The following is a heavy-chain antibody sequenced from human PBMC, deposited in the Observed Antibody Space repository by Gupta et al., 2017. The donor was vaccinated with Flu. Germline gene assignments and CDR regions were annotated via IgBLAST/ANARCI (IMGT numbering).Heavy chain of an antibody. CDR2: ISDDGRNE. D-gene: IGHD1-1*01. CDR3: AKDWKWNHNKDGMNV. Sequence: GMHWVRNEPGKGKEWVEVISDDGRNEYQADHVKGRSAISRDNSKNTRYLQRNSRRTEDTAVYDCAKDWKWNHNKDGMNVWGQGTTVTVAS. J-gene: IGHJ6*02. V-gene: IGHV3-30*18. CDR1: G.